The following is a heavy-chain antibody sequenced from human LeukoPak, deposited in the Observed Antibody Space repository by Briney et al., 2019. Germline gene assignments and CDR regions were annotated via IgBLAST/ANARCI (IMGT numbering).Heavy chain of an antibody. CDR2: IYYSGST. CDR1: GGSISRYY. CDR3: AREVGYYYGSGSEL. V-gene: IGHV4-59*12. Sequence: SETLSLTCTVSGGSISRYYWSWIRQPPGKGLEWIGYIYYSGSTYYNPSLKSRVTISVDTSKNQFSLKLSSVTAADTAVYYCAREVGYYYGSGSELWGQGTLVTVSS. D-gene: IGHD3-10*01. J-gene: IGHJ4*02.